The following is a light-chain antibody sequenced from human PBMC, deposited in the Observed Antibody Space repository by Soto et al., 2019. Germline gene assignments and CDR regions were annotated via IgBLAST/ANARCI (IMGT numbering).Light chain of an antibody. J-gene: IGLJ2*01. CDR1: SSEVGSYNF. Sequence: QSVLTQPASVSGSPGQSITISCTGTSSEVGSYNFVSWYQHHPGKAPKLMIYEGSKRPSGVSDRFSGSKSGNTASLTVSGLQAEDEAHYYCCSFAGSSTWVFGGGTKLTVL. CDR2: EGS. CDR3: CSFAGSSTWV. V-gene: IGLV2-23*01.